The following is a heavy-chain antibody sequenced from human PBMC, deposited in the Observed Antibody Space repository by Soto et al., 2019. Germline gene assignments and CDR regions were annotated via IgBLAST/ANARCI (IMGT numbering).Heavy chain of an antibody. J-gene: IGHJ4*02. Sequence: EVQLVESGGGLVQPGGSLRLSCAASGFTFSDHYMDWVRQAPGKGLEWVGRTRNKANSYTTEYAASVKGRFTISRDDSKNSLYLQMNSLKTEDTAVYYCARDGYNKGFDYWGKGTLVTVSS. CDR2: TRNKANSYTT. CDR3: ARDGYNKGFDY. V-gene: IGHV3-72*01. D-gene: IGHD5-12*01. CDR1: GFTFSDHY.